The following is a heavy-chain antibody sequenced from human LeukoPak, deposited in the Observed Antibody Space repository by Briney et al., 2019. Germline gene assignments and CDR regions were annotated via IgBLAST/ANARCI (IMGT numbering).Heavy chain of an antibody. D-gene: IGHD1-26*01. CDR1: GFTFSSYV. CDR2: ISNSGGST. J-gene: IGHJ4*02. V-gene: IGHV3-23*01. Sequence: GGSLRLSCAASGFTFSSYVMSWVRQAPGKGLEWVSSISNSGGSTYYADSVKGRFTISRDNSKNTLCLQMNSLRAEDTAVYYCAKDVRWELGLFDYWGQGTLVTVSS. CDR3: AKDVRWELGLFDY.